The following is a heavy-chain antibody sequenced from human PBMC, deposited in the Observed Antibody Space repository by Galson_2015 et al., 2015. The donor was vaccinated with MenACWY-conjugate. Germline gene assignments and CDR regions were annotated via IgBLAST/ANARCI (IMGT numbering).Heavy chain of an antibody. D-gene: IGHD4-17*01. CDR2: IYHRGAT. V-gene: IGHV4-59*13. J-gene: IGHJ5*02. CDR1: GASMSNYS. CDR3: ARRATTGWFDP. Sequence: ETLSLTCSVSGASMSNYSWTWLRPSPGKGLEWIGHIYHRGATNYNPSLQSRVTISADASTDQISLNLASVSAADAAVYYCARRATTGWFDPWGQGTQVTVSS.